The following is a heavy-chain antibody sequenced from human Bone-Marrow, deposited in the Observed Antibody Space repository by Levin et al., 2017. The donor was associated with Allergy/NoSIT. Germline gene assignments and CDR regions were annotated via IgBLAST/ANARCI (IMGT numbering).Heavy chain of an antibody. J-gene: IGHJ4*02. CDR2: ISSYSSTT. V-gene: IGHV3-48*04. CDR3: ARDSGNSHFFFDQ. Sequence: QTGGSLRLSCAASGFTFSDYAMNWVRQAPGKGLEWIAYISSYSSTTYYGESVKGRFTISRDNAKKSLFLQMNSLRAEDTAIYYCARDSGNSHFFFDQWGQGSLVTVSS. D-gene: IGHD6-19*01. CDR1: GFTFSDYA.